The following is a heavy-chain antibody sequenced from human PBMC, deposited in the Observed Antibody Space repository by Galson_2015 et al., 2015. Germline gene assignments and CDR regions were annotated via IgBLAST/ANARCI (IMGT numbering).Heavy chain of an antibody. CDR3: ATHSDRRDSNYKDAASLDY. J-gene: IGHJ4*02. V-gene: IGHV1-3*01. CDR1: GYTFTSYA. CDR2: INAGNGNT. D-gene: IGHD4-11*01. Sequence: SVKVSCKASGYTFTSYAMHWVRQAPGQRLEWMGWINAGNGNTKYSQKFQGRVTITRDTSASTAYMELSSLRSEDTAVYYCATHSDRRDSNYKDAASLDYWGQGTLVTVSS.